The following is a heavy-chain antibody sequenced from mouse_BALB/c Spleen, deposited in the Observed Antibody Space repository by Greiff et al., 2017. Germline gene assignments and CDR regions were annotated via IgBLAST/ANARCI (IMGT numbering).Heavy chain of an antibody. CDR1: GFTFTDYY. J-gene: IGHJ3*01. D-gene: IGHD1-2*01. CDR3: ARNYYGYEGGFAY. Sequence: EVKVEESGGGLVQPGGSLRLSCATSGFTFTDYYMSWVRQPPGKALEWLGFIRNKANGYTTEYSASVKGRFTISRDNSQSILYLQMNTLRAEDSATYYCARNYYGYEGGFAYWGQGTLVTVSA. CDR2: IRNKANGYTT. V-gene: IGHV7-3*02.